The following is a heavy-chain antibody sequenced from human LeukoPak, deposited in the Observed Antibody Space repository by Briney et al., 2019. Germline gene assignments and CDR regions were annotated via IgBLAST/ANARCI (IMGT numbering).Heavy chain of an antibody. Sequence: PGGSLRLSCAASGFTFNTYKMNWVRQAPGKGLEWISHISAASDIIHYADSVKGRFTISRDNIKNSLYLQMDSLRADDTAIYYCARIPFQWLEKVYYFDHWGRGTLVAVSS. CDR3: ARIPFQWLEKVYYFDH. D-gene: IGHD6-19*01. CDR2: ISAASDII. CDR1: GFTFNTYK. J-gene: IGHJ4*02. V-gene: IGHV3-48*03.